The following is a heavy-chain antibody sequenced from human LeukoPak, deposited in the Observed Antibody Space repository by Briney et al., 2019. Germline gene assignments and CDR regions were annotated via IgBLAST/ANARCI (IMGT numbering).Heavy chain of an antibody. D-gene: IGHD2-2*03. J-gene: IGHJ4*02. V-gene: IGHV3-23*01. CDR2: LKGGGET. CDR3: ARASWISSADAAW. CDR1: GFSFSNYA. Sequence: PGGSLRLSCAASGFSFSNYAMSWVRQAPARGPEWVSSLKGGGETFYADSVKGRFTLSRDDSRNTVYLQLNNLRVDDTAIYYCARASWISSADAAWWGQGTQVTVSS.